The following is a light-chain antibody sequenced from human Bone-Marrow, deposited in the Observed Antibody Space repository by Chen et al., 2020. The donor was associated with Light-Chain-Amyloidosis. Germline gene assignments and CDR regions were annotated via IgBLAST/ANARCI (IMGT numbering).Light chain of an antibody. CDR3: SSFTSSSSYV. V-gene: IGLV2-14*01. CDR1: SGDVGTYNY. Sequence: QSALIQPASVSGSPGQSIIISCTGTSGDVGTYNYDSWYQQHPGKAPKVMIYAVSNPPSGVSNRFSGSKSGNTASLTISGLQAEDEADYYCSSFTSSSSYVFGPGTKVTVL. J-gene: IGLJ1*01. CDR2: AVS.